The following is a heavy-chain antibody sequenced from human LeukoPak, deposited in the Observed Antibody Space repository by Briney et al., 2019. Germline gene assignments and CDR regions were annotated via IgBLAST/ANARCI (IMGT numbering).Heavy chain of an antibody. CDR1: GYTFTGYY. CDR3: ARTPLTRFLEWLYD. CDR2: INPNSGGT. Sequence: ASVKVSCKASGYTFTGYYMHWVRQAPGQGLEWMGWINPNSGGTNYAQKFQGRVTMTRDTSISTAYMELSRLRSDDTAVYYCARTPLTRFLEWLYDWGQGTLVTVSS. D-gene: IGHD3-3*01. V-gene: IGHV1-2*02. J-gene: IGHJ4*02.